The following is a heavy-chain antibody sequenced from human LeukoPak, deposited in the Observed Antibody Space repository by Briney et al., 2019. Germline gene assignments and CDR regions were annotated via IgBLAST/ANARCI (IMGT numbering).Heavy chain of an antibody. CDR2: ISYDGSNK. Sequence: GSLRLSCAASGFTFSSYAMSWVRQAPGKGLEWVAVISYDGSNKYYADSVKGRFTISRDNSKNTLYLQMNSLRAEDTAVYYCAKDRGYCSGGSCLHFDYWGQGTLVTVSS. J-gene: IGHJ4*02. D-gene: IGHD2-15*01. CDR3: AKDRGYCSGGSCLHFDY. V-gene: IGHV3-30*18. CDR1: GFTFSSYA.